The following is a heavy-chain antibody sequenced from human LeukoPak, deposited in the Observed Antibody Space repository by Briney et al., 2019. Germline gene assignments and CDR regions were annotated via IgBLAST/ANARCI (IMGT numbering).Heavy chain of an antibody. CDR1: GFTFSGFS. V-gene: IGHV3-23*01. Sequence: GGSLRLSCVASGFTFSGFSMSWVRQPPGKGREWVSVIASGGDITYYADSVKGRFTISRDNSKSRLYLQLNSLRAEDTALYYCARDRYCSGGSCSSVRFDPWGQGTLVTVSS. CDR3: ARDRYCSGGSCSSVRFDP. D-gene: IGHD2-15*01. J-gene: IGHJ5*02. CDR2: IASGGDIT.